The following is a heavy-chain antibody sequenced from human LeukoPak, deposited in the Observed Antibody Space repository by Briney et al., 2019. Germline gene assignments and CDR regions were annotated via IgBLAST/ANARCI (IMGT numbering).Heavy chain of an antibody. CDR3: ARAPYYDFWSGYWSGFDY. V-gene: IGHV1-69*05. Sequence: ASVKVSCXASGGTFSSYAISWVRQAPGQGLEWMGGIIPIFGTANYAQKFQGRVTITTDESTSTAYMELSSLRSEDTAVYYCARAPYYDFWSGYWSGFDYWGQGTLVTVSS. CDR1: GGTFSSYA. D-gene: IGHD3-3*01. J-gene: IGHJ4*02. CDR2: IIPIFGTA.